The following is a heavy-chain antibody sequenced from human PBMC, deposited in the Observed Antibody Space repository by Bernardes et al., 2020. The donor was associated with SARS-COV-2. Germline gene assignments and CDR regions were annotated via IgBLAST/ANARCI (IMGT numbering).Heavy chain of an antibody. D-gene: IGHD1-20*01. Sequence: GGSLRLSCAASGFNFGDYVMHWVRQAPGQGLVWVSRISHDAAIATYADSVKGRFTVSRDNAKNTLYLQMNSLRAEDTAVYYCSRDLNFNFFGYWGQGSLVTVSS. J-gene: IGHJ4*02. CDR2: ISHDAAIA. V-gene: IGHV3-74*01. CDR3: SRDLNFNFFGY. CDR1: GFNFGDYV.